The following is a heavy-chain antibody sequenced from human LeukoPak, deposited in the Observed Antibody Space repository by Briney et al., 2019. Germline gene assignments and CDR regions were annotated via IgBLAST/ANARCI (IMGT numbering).Heavy chain of an antibody. J-gene: IGHJ6*02. D-gene: IGHD2-2*02. Sequence: PGRSLRLSCAASGFTFSSYGMHWVRQPPGKGLEWVTFISYDGSNKYYANSVKGRFTISTDNSKNTLYLQMNSLRAEDTAVYYCAKDSRLVVPAAIGYYGMDVWGQGTTVTVSS. CDR1: GFTFSSYG. CDR2: ISYDGSNK. CDR3: AKDSRLVVPAAIGYYGMDV. V-gene: IGHV3-30*18.